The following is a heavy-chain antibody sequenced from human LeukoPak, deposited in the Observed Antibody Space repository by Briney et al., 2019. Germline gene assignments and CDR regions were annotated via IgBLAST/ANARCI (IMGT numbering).Heavy chain of an antibody. CDR3: ARVGYYDSSGYLDY. Sequence: SETLSLTCTVSGGSMSFYYWNWIRQSPGKGLEWIGYIYYTGSTKYNPSLQSRVTISVDKSENQSSLNLYSVTAADTAVYYCARVGYYDSSGYLDYWGQGTQVTVSS. V-gene: IGHV4-59*01. CDR1: GGSMSFYY. J-gene: IGHJ4*02. D-gene: IGHD3-22*01. CDR2: IYYTGST.